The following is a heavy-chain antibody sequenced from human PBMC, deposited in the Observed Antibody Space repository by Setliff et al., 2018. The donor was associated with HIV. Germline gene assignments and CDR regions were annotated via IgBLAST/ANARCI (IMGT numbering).Heavy chain of an antibody. Sequence: PGESLKISCKGSGYSFTSYWIGWVRQMPGKGLEWMGMIYPGDSDTRYSPSFQGQVTISADKSISTAYLQWSSLKASDTAMYYCARLLMPRGFSYGSYYYYGMDVWGQGT. CDR2: IYPGDSDT. J-gene: IGHJ6*02. D-gene: IGHD5-18*01. CDR1: GYSFTSYW. CDR3: ARLLMPRGFSYGSYYYYGMDV. V-gene: IGHV5-51*01.